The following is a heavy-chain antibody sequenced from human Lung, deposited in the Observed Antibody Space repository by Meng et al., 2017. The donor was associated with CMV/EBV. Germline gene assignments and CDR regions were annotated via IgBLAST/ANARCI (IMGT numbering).Heavy chain of an antibody. Sequence: SSKVFGYSLTSYWIGWLRQMPGKGLEWMGIIYPGYSDTRYSPSFQGQVTISVDKSSSTAYLEWSSLKASDTAMYYCARQPNNWFDPWGQGTLVTVSS. CDR3: ARQPNNWFDP. CDR2: IYPGYSDT. V-gene: IGHV5-51*01. J-gene: IGHJ5*02. CDR1: GYSLTSYW.